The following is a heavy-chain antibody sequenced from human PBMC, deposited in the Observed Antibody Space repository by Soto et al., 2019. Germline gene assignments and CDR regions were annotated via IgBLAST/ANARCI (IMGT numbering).Heavy chain of an antibody. CDR3: AKDHIMITFGGVIVPPGGAFDI. D-gene: IGHD3-16*02. Sequence: GGSLRLSCAASGFTFSSYAMSWVRQAPGKGLEWVSAISGSGGSTYYADSVKGRFTISRDNSKNTLYLQMNSLRAEDTAVYYCAKDHIMITFGGVIVPPGGAFDIWGQWTMVTVSS. CDR2: ISGSGGST. V-gene: IGHV3-23*01. J-gene: IGHJ3*02. CDR1: GFTFSSYA.